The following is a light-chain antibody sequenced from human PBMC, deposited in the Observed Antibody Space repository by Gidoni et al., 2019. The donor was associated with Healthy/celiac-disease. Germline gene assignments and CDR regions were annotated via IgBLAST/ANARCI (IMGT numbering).Light chain of an antibody. V-gene: IGLV3-21*04. CDR1: NIGSKS. CDR3: QVWDSSSDVV. J-gene: IGLJ2*01. CDR2: YDS. Sequence: SYVLTQPPSGAVAPGKTARITCGGNNIGSKSVHWYQQKPGQAPVLVIYYDSDRPSGIPARFSGSNSGNTATLTISRVEAGDEADYYCQVWDSSSDVVFGGGTKLTVL.